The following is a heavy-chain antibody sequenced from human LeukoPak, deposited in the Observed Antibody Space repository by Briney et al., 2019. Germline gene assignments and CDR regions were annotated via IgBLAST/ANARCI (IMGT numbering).Heavy chain of an antibody. V-gene: IGHV5-51*01. CDR1: GYSFTSYW. Sequence: GESLKISCKGSGYSFTSYWIGWVRQMPGKGLEWMGIINPGDSDTRYSPSFQGQVTISADKSISTAYLQWSSLEASDTAMYFCATYAGSYSKYFQHWGQGTLVTVSS. D-gene: IGHD3-10*01. CDR3: ATYAGSYSKYFQH. CDR2: INPGDSDT. J-gene: IGHJ1*01.